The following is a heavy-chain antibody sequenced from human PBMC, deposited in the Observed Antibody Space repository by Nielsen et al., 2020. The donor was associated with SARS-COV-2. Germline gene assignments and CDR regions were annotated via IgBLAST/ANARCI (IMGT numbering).Heavy chain of an antibody. D-gene: IGHD3-10*01. J-gene: IGHJ3*02. CDR1: GYSFTSYW. CDR2: IYPGDSDT. CDR3: ARHITVGKDAFDI. V-gene: IGHV5-51*01. Sequence: GESLKISCKGSGYSFTSYWIGWVRQMPGKGLEWMGIIYPGDSDTRYSPSFQGQVTISADKSISTAHLQWSSLKASDTAMYYCARHITVGKDAFDIWGQGTMVTVSS.